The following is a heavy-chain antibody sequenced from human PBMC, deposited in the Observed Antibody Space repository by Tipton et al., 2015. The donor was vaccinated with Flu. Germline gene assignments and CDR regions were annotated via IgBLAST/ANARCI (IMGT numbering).Heavy chain of an antibody. CDR2: ISGGGAIK. D-gene: IGHD5-12*01. Sequence: SLRLSCAASGFTFGRYAMSWVRQAPGKGLEWVSSISGGGAIKYFADSVKGRFTISRDHAKNTVFLQMNSLRAEDTAVYYCAKVIPEIVAGLDYWGQGTLVTVSS. V-gene: IGHV3-23*01. CDR3: AKVIPEIVAGLDY. J-gene: IGHJ4*02. CDR1: GFTFGRYA.